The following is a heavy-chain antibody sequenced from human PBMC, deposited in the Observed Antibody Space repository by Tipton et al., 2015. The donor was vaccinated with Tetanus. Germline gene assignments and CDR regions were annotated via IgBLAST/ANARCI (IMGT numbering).Heavy chain of an antibody. J-gene: IGHJ4*02. CDR2: VSYSGRT. Sequence: TLSLTCTVSGGSVRGGDYSWNWIRQPPGKGLEWLAYVSYSGRTNSNYSLKSRITVSLDASKNQFSLRLTSVTAADTAVYYSARANDEFPKKGPFDSWGQGSLVIVSS. CDR1: GGSVRGGDYS. D-gene: IGHD2-21*01. CDR3: ARANDEFPKKGPFDS. V-gene: IGHV4-61*08.